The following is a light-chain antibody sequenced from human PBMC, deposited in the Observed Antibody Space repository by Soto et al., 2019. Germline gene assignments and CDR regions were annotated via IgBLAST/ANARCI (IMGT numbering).Light chain of an antibody. J-gene: IGLJ2*01. CDR2: EVS. V-gene: IGLV2-14*01. CDR3: SSYTRSTSLGVI. Sequence: QSAXTQPASVSXSPGQSITISCTGTSSDVGGYDYVSWYQQHPGKAPKLMIYEVSNRPSGVSNRFSGSKSGNTASLTISGLQAEDEADYYCSSYTRSTSLGVIFGGGTKLTVL. CDR1: SSDVGGYDY.